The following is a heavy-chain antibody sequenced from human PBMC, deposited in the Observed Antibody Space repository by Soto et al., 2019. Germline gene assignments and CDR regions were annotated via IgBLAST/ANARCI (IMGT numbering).Heavy chain of an antibody. CDR3: VRDPTFNDPYGEVYYYYGMDV. V-gene: IGHV3-74*01. D-gene: IGHD4-17*01. CDR1: GFTFSSYW. J-gene: IGHJ6*02. Sequence: DVQLVESGGGLVQPGGSLRLSCAASGFTFSSYWMHWVRQAPGKGPVWVSRINSDGSSTSYADSVKGRFIISRDNAKNTLYLHMNSLRAEVTAVYYWVRDPTFNDPYGEVYYYYGMDVWGHGTTVTVSS. CDR2: INSDGSST.